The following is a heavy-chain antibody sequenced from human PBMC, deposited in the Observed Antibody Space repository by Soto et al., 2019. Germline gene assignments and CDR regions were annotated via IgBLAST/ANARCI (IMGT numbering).Heavy chain of an antibody. J-gene: IGHJ4*02. V-gene: IGHV3-30*18. CDR3: AKDTFYCYRSRRYPFAY. CDR2: ISYDGSNE. D-gene: IGHD3-16*02. Sequence: PGGSLILSCAASGFTFSSYAIHWVRQAPGKGLEWVAAISYDGSNEHYADSVKGRFTISRDNSKNTLYLQMNSLRAEDTAVYYCAKDTFYCYRSRRYPFAYCGQGTPVTVSS. CDR1: GFTFSSYA.